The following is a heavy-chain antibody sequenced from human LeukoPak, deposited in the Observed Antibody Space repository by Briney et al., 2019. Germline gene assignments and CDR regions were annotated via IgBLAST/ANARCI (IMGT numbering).Heavy chain of an antibody. CDR3: AKSPADYVTGPKYFQH. D-gene: IGHD1-7*01. CDR2: IRYDGSNK. V-gene: IGHV3-30*02. Sequence: PGGSLRLSCAASGFTFSSYGMHCVRQAPGKGLEWVAFIRYDGSNKYYADSVKGQLTISRDNSKNTLYRQMNSLRAEDTAVYYCAKSPADYVTGPKYFQHWGQGTLVTVSS. J-gene: IGHJ1*01. CDR1: GFTFSSYG.